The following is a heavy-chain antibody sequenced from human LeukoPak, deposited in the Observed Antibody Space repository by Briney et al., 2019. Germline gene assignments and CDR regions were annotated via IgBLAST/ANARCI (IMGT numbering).Heavy chain of an antibody. CDR2: IYYSGST. D-gene: IGHD3-16*02. Sequence: SETLSLTCTVSGGSISSYYWSWIRQPPGKGLEWSGYIYYSGSTNYNPSLKSQFTISVDTSKNQFSLKLSSVTAADTAVYYCARTRRSVITFGGVIETLDYWGQGTLVTVSS. J-gene: IGHJ4*02. CDR1: GGSISSYY. CDR3: ARTRRSVITFGGVIETLDY. V-gene: IGHV4-59*01.